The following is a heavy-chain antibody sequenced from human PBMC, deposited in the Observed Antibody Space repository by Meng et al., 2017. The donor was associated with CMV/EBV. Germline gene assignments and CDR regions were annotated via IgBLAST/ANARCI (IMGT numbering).Heavy chain of an antibody. J-gene: IGHJ4*02. CDR1: GFTFSNAW. Sequence: LTGGASGFTFSNAWMNWVRQAPGKGLEWLGLIKSKTDGGTTDYAAPVKGRFSISRDDSKNTLYLQMNSLKTEDTAVYYCATAPGYYASSPFDYWGQGTMVTVSS. CDR3: ATAPGYYASSPFDY. D-gene: IGHD3-22*01. V-gene: IGHV3-15*01. CDR2: IKSKTDGGTT.